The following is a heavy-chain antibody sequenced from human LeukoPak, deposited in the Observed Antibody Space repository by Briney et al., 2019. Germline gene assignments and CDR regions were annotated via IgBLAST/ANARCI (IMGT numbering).Heavy chain of an antibody. V-gene: IGHV3-21*04. Sequence: KTGGSLRLSCAASGFTFSSYSMNWVGQAPGKGLEWVSSISSSSSYIFYADSVKGRFTISRDNAKNSLYLQMNSLRAEDTAVYYCARVLSTGELGALDYWGQGTLVTVSS. CDR1: GFTFSSYS. J-gene: IGHJ4*02. D-gene: IGHD1-26*01. CDR2: ISSSSSYI. CDR3: ARVLSTGELGALDY.